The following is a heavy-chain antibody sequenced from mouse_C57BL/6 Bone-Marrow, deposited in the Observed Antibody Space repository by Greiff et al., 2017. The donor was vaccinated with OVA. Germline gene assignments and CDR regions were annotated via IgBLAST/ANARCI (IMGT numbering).Heavy chain of an antibody. CDR2: INPNNGGT. V-gene: IGHV1-18*01. Sequence: EVQLQQSGPELVKPGASVKIPCKASGYTFTDYNMDWVKQSHGKSLEWIGDINPNNGGTIYNQKFKGKATLTVDKSSSTAYMELRSLTSEDTAVYYCARGRENWDVYAMDYWGQGTSVTVSS. CDR1: GYTFTDYN. CDR3: ARGRENWDVYAMDY. J-gene: IGHJ4*01. D-gene: IGHD4-1*01.